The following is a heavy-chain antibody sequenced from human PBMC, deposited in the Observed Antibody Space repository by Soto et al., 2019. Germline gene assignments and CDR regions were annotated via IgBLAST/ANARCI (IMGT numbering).Heavy chain of an antibody. CDR3: ARHIVVVTANDAFDI. D-gene: IGHD2-21*02. J-gene: IGHJ3*02. CDR2: IYYSGST. Sequence: PSETLSLTCTVSGFSISSSSYYWGWIRKPPGKGLEWIGSIYYSGSTYYNPSLKSRVTISVDTSKNQFSLKLSSVTAADTAVYYCARHIVVVTANDAFDIWGQGTMVTVSS. V-gene: IGHV4-39*01. CDR1: GFSISSSSYY.